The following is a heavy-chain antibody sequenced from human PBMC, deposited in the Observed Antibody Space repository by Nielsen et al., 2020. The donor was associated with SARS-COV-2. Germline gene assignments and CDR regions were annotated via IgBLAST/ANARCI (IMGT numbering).Heavy chain of an antibody. CDR2: ISWNSGSI. CDR3: AKGDFEYSSSSYYYYYGMDV. Sequence: GGSLRLSCAASGFTFDDYAMHWVRQAPGKGLEWVSGISWNSGSIGYADSVKGRFTISRDNAKNSLYLQMNSLRAEDTALYYCAKGDFEYSSSSYYYYYGMDVWGQGTTVTVSS. V-gene: IGHV3-9*01. J-gene: IGHJ6*02. CDR1: GFTFDDYA. D-gene: IGHD6-6*01.